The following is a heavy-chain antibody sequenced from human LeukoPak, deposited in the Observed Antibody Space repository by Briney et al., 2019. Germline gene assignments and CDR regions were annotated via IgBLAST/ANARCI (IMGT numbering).Heavy chain of an antibody. CDR1: GFTFSSYG. J-gene: IGHJ4*02. CDR2: ISYDGSNK. CDR3: AKDLYSGTGPFDY. Sequence: PGGSLRLSCAASGFTFSSYGMHWVRQAPGKGLEWVAVISYDGSNKYYADSVKGRFTISRDNSKNTLYLQMNSLRAEDTAVYYCAKDLYSGTGPFDYWGQGTLVTVSS. D-gene: IGHD3-10*01. V-gene: IGHV3-30*18.